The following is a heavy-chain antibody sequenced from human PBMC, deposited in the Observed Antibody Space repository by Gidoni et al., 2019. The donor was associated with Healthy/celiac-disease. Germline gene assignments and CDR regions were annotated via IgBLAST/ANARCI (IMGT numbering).Heavy chain of an antibody. J-gene: IGHJ4*02. V-gene: IGHV3-11*05. CDR3: ARGRPMTHTFDY. Sequence: QVQLVESGGGLVKPGGSLRLSCAAPGFPFSDYYMGWIRQAPGKGLEWVSYIRSSSSYTNYADSVKGRFTISRDNAKNSLYLQMNSLRAEDTAVYYCARGRPMTHTFDYWGQGTLVTVSS. CDR2: IRSSSSYT. CDR1: GFPFSDYY.